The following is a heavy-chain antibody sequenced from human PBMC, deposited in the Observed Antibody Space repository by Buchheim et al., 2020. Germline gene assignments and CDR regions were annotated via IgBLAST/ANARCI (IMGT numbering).Heavy chain of an antibody. D-gene: IGHD5-18*01. Sequence: EVQLVESGGGLVQPGGSLKLSCAASGFTFSGSAMHWVRQAPGKGLEWVGRIKSKTDGGTTDYAAPVKGRFTISRDDSKNTLYLQMNSLKTEDTAVYYCTTDHAMAKTYYFDYWGQGTL. CDR3: TTDHAMAKTYYFDY. V-gene: IGHV3-15*01. J-gene: IGHJ4*02. CDR2: IKSKTDGGTT. CDR1: GFTFSGSA.